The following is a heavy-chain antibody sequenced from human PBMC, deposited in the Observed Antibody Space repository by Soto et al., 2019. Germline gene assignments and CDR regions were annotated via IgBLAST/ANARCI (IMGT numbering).Heavy chain of an antibody. CDR1: GFSLSNARMG. D-gene: IGHD2-15*01. Sequence: QVTLKESGPVLVKPTETLTLTCTVSGFSLSNARMGVSWIRQPPGKALEWLAHIFSNDEKSYSTYLKSRLTISKATSKSQVVLTLTNMDPVATATYYCARILLIGEDCCGGSCYGYFDYWGNGTLVTVSS. J-gene: IGHJ4*01. CDR3: ARILLIGEDCCGGSCYGYFDY. CDR2: IFSNDEK. V-gene: IGHV2-26*01.